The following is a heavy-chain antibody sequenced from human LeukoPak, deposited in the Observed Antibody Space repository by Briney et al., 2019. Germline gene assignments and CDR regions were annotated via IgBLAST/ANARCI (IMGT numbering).Heavy chain of an antibody. CDR1: GFTFSIYG. D-gene: IGHD3-10*01. CDR2: ISGSGTTI. CDR3: AKALYGSGTPPRDS. J-gene: IGHJ4*02. V-gene: IGHV3-23*01. Sequence: GGSLRLSCAASGFTFSIYGMNCVRQAPGKGLEWVSAISGSGTTIYYADSVKGRFTMSRDNSKNTLYLQMNSLRVDDTATYFCAKALYGSGTPPRDSWGQGTLVTVSS.